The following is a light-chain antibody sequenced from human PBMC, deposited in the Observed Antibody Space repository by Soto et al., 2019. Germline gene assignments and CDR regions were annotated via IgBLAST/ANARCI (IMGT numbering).Light chain of an antibody. CDR3: QQYNDWPLT. V-gene: IGKV3D-15*01. CDR1: QSISNN. J-gene: IGKJ4*01. Sequence: EIVMTQSPATLSVSPGERVTLSCRASQSISNNLAWYQHKPGRAPRVLIYDASTRATGIPARFSGSGSGTEFTLTISSPQSEDFAVYYCQQYNDWPLTFGGGTKVEIK. CDR2: DAS.